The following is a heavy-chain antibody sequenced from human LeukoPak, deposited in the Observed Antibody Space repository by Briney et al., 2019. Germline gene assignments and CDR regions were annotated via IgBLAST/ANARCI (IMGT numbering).Heavy chain of an antibody. D-gene: IGHD4-23*01. CDR3: AREWYDYGGNSGDAYGY. Sequence: GGSLRLSCAASGLTFSSYWMSWVRQAPGKGLEWVANIKQDGSEKYYVDSVKGRFTISRDNAKNSLYLQMNSLRAEDTAVYYCAREWYDYGGNSGDAYGYWGQGTLVTVSS. CDR1: GLTFSSYW. CDR2: IKQDGSEK. J-gene: IGHJ4*02. V-gene: IGHV3-7*01.